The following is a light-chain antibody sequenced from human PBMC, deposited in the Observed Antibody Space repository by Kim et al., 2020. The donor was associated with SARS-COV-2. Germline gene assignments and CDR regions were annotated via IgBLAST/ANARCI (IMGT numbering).Light chain of an antibody. Sequence: SPGESANLSCSASQSVSPYLDWYQQKPGQAPWPLNDDASNRATGIPARFSGSGSGTDFILTISSLEAEDFAVFYCQQRYHWRSLTFGGGTKVDIK. CDR1: QSVSPY. CDR2: DAS. CDR3: QQRYHWRSLT. J-gene: IGKJ4*01. V-gene: IGKV3-11*01.